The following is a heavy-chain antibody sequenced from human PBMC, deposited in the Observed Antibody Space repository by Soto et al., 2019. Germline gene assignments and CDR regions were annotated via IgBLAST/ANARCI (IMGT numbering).Heavy chain of an antibody. J-gene: IGHJ6*04. CDR1: GYSFTSYW. CDR3: ARMMPNGYCTNGVCYTLDV. D-gene: IGHD2-8*01. V-gene: IGHV5-10-1*01. CDR2: IDPSDSYT. Sequence: GESLKISCKGSGYSFTSYWISWVRQMPGKGLEWMGRIDPSDSYTNYSPSFQGHVTISADKSISTAYLQWSSLKASDTAMYYCARMMPNGYCTNGVCYTLDVWGNGTKVTVSS.